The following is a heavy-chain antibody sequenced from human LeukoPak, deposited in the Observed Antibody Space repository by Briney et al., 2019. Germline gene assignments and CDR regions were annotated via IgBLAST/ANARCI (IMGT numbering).Heavy chain of an antibody. CDR1: GFTFSSYA. Sequence: GGSLRLSCAASGFTFSSYAMSWVRQAPGKGLEWVSGISGSGGTTHYADSVKGRFTISRDNSKSTLYLQMNGLRAEDTAVYYCAKGLLTGSGSYPHPYYFDYWGQGTQVTVSS. CDR2: ISGSGGTT. D-gene: IGHD3-10*01. J-gene: IGHJ4*02. V-gene: IGHV3-23*01. CDR3: AKGLLTGSGSYPHPYYFDY.